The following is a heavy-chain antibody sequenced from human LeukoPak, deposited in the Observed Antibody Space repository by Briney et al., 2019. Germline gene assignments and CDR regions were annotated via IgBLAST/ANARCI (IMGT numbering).Heavy chain of an antibody. J-gene: IGHJ5*02. V-gene: IGHV1-3*01. D-gene: IGHD2-2*01. Sequence: ASVKVSCKASGYTFTSYAMHWVRQAPGQRLEWMGWINAGNGNTKYSQKFQGRVTITWDTSASTAYMELSSLRSEDTAVYYCARSWGSISHIGNWCDPWGRGTLVIVS. CDR3: ARSWGSISHIGNWCDP. CDR2: INAGNGNT. CDR1: GYTFTSYA.